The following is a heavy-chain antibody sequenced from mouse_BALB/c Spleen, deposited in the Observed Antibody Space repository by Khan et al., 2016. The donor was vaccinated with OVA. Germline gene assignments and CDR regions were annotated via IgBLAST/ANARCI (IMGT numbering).Heavy chain of an antibody. CDR1: GSSIISGYS. V-gene: IGHV3-1*02. D-gene: IGHD1-1*01. Sequence: EVQLQESGPDLVKPSQSLSLTCTVTGSSIISGYSWHWIRQFPGNKLEWMGYIHYCGITNYNPTLKKRISITLDTSKSQVFMQLNSVTTEDTAAYYCARFDGSRAFDYWGQGTTLAVSA. CDR3: ARFDGSRAFDY. J-gene: IGHJ2*01. CDR2: IHYCGIT.